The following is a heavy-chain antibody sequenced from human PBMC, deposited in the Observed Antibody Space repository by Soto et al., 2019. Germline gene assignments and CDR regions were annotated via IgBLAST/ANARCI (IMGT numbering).Heavy chain of an antibody. V-gene: IGHV4-31*03. J-gene: IGHJ5*02. CDR3: ARDYFGEWQDRFDP. Sequence: QVQLQESGPGLVKPSQTLSLTCTVSGGSISSGGYYWSWIRQHPGKGLEWIGYIYYSGSTYYNPSLESRVNISVDTSKNHFSLKLSSVTAADTAVYYCARDYFGEWQDRFDPWGQGTLVTVSS. D-gene: IGHD3-10*01. CDR2: IYYSGST. CDR1: GGSISSGGYY.